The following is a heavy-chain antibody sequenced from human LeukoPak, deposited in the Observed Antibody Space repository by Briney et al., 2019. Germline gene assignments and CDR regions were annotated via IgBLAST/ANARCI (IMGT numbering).Heavy chain of an antibody. Sequence: SETLSLTCAVYGGSFSGYYWSWIRQPPGKGLEWIGEINHSGSTNYNPSLKSRVTISVDTSKNQFSLKLSSVTAEDTAVYYCARASVGVRGVTLSDAFDIWGQGTMVTVSS. D-gene: IGHD3-10*01. V-gene: IGHV4-34*01. CDR2: INHSGST. CDR1: GGSFSGYY. J-gene: IGHJ3*02. CDR3: ARASVGVRGVTLSDAFDI.